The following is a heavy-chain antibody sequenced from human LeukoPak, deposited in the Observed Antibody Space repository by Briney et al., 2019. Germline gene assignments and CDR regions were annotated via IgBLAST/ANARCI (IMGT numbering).Heavy chain of an antibody. V-gene: IGHV3-9*01. Sequence: GGSLRLSCAASGFTFDDYAMHWVRQAPGKGLEWVSSISWNSGSMGYADSVKGRFTISRDNAKNSLYLQMNGLRAEDTAVYYCARRAGAYSHPYDYWGQGTLVTVSS. CDR3: ARRAGAYSHPYDY. D-gene: IGHD4/OR15-4a*01. J-gene: IGHJ4*02. CDR1: GFTFDDYA. CDR2: ISWNSGSM.